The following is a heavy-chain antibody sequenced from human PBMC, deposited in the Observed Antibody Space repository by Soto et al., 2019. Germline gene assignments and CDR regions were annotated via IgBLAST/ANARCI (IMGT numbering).Heavy chain of an antibody. CDR1: GGSISSGGYS. CDR2: IYHSGST. V-gene: IGHV4-30-2*01. Sequence: SETLSLTCAVSGGSISSGGYSWSWIRQPPGKGLEWIGYIYHSGSTYYNPSLKSRVTISVDRSKNQFSLKLSSVTAADTAVYYCAREPNYFDYWGQGTLVTVSS. J-gene: IGHJ4*02. CDR3: AREPNYFDY.